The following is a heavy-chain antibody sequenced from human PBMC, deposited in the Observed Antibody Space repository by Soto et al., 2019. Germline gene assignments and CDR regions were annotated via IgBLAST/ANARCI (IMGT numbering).Heavy chain of an antibody. CDR3: ARGLRSLLRFLEWSYGMDV. V-gene: IGHV1-8*01. D-gene: IGHD3-3*01. CDR1: GYTFTSYD. CDR2: MNPNSGNT. Sequence: GASVKVSCTASGYTFTSYDINWVRQATGQGLEWMGWMNPNSGNTGYAQKFQGRVTMTRNTSISTAYMELSSLRSEDTAVYYCARGLRSLLRFLEWSYGMDVWGQGTTVTVSS. J-gene: IGHJ6*02.